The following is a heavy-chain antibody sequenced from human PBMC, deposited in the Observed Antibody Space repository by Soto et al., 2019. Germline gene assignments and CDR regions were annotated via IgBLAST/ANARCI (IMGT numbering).Heavy chain of an antibody. J-gene: IGHJ4*02. CDR2: IYYSGST. Sequence: QLQLQESGPGLVKPSETLSLTCTVSGGSISSSNYYWGWIRQPPGKGLEWIGNIYYSGSTYYNPSLKSRVTISVDTSKNQFSLKLSSVTPADTAVYYCARRRSSSNFDYWGQGTLVTVSS. CDR3: ARRRSSSNFDY. CDR1: GGSISSSNYY. D-gene: IGHD6-13*01. V-gene: IGHV4-39*01.